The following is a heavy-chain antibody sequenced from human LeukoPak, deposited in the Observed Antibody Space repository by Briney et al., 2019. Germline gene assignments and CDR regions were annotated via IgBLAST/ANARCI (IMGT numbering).Heavy chain of an antibody. CDR1: GGSFSGYY. CDR3: ARVTVVTYAFDI. Sequence: SETLSLTCAVYGGSFSGYYWSWIRQPPGKGLEWIGKINHSGSTNYNPSLKSRVTISVDTSKNQFSLKLSSVTAADTAVYYCARVTVVTYAFDIWGQGTMVTVSS. D-gene: IGHD4-23*01. V-gene: IGHV4-34*01. J-gene: IGHJ3*02. CDR2: INHSGST.